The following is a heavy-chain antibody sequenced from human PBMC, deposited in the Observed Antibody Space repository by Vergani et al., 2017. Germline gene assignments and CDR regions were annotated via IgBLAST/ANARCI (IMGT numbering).Heavy chain of an antibody. J-gene: IGHJ6*02. D-gene: IGHD3-3*01. CDR2: IIPIFGTA. CDR1: GGTFSSYA. CDR3: ASRDITIFGVVIIRGYYYYGMDV. Sequence: QVQLVQSGAEVKKPGSSVKVSCKASGGTFSSYAISWVRQAPGQGLEWMGGIIPIFGTANYAQKFQGRVTITADESTSTAHMELSSLRSEDTAVYYCASRDITIFGVVIIRGYYYYGMDVWCQGTTVTVSS. V-gene: IGHV1-69*01.